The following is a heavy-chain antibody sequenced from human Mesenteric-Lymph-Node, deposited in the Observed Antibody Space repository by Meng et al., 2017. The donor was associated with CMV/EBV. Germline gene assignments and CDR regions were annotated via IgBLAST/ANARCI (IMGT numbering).Heavy chain of an antibody. V-gene: IGHV3-7*01. D-gene: IGHD3-3*01. Sequence: GESLKISCAASGFTFSSYWMSWVRQAPGKGLEWVANIKQDGSSAYYMDSVKGRFTISRDNAKSSLYLQVNSLRADDTAVYYCARDTAYAFWISGPYYFDYWGQGTLVTVSS. J-gene: IGHJ4*02. CDR3: ARDTAYAFWISGPYYFDY. CDR2: IKQDGSSA. CDR1: GFTFSSYW.